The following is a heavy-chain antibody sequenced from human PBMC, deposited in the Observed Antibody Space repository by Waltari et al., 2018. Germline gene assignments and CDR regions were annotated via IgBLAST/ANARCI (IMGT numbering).Heavy chain of an antibody. CDR3: HCHDAFDI. J-gene: IGHJ3*02. D-gene: IGHD2-21*02. CDR2: IRYDGSNK. Sequence: QVQLVESGGGVVQPGGSLSLSCAATGFTFSSYGMHWSRPAPGKGLEWVAFIRYDGSNKYYADSVKGRFTISRDNSKNTLYLQMNSLGAEDTAVYYCHCHDAFDIWGQGTMVTVSS. V-gene: IGHV3-30*02. CDR1: GFTFSSYG.